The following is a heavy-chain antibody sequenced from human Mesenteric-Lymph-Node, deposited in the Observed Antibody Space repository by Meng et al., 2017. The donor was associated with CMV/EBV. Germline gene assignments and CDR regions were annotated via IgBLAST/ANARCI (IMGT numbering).Heavy chain of an antibody. J-gene: IGHJ4*02. CDR1: GFTFSDYA. CDR2: SSGDGARS. Sequence: GILKISCAASGFTFSDYAMSWVRQAPGKGPEWVSASSGDGARSYYADSVRGRFTISRDTSKNTLYLQMSSPRAEDTAIYYCAKGLSVFDYWGQGTLVTVSS. D-gene: IGHD5/OR15-5a*01. V-gene: IGHV3-23*01. CDR3: AKGLSVFDY.